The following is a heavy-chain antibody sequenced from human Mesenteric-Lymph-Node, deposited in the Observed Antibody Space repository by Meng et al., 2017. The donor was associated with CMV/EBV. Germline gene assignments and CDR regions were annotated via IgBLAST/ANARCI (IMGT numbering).Heavy chain of an antibody. V-gene: IGHV1-2*06. CDR1: GYTFTDFY. CDR2: INPNSGVS. J-gene: IGHJ5*02. CDR3: ARDNVNPEGFDP. Sequence: QVQLVQSRAEVGKPGASVMVSCKASGYTFTDFYIHWVRQAPGRGLEWMGRINPNSGVSNSAQNFQGRVTMTRDTSISTAYMELGRLTSDDTAVYYYARDNVNPEGFDPWGQGTLVTVSS. D-gene: IGHD2/OR15-2a*01.